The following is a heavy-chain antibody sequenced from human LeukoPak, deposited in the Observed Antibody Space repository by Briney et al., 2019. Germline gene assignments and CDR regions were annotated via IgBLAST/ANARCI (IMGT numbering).Heavy chain of an antibody. V-gene: IGHV4-30-2*01. D-gene: IGHD4-17*01. CDR2: IYHSGST. Sequence: SQTLSLTCAVSGGSISSGGYSWSCIRPPPGQGLEWVGYIYHSGSTYHNPSIKSRVTISVDRSKNQFSLKLSSVAAADTAVYYCARGDLYGDYFDYWGQGTLVTVSS. CDR1: GGSISSGGYS. CDR3: ARGDLYGDYFDY. J-gene: IGHJ4*02.